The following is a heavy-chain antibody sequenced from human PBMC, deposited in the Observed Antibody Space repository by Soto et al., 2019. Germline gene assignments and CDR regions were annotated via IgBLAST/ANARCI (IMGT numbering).Heavy chain of an antibody. D-gene: IGHD2-15*01. Sequence: GGSLRLSCAASGFTFTSYAMGWVRQAPGKGLECVSVVSRGGSTHYADSVTGRFIVSRDNSKNTVSLQMNSLRADDTAVYYCAKRRGAGGHFDYWGQGALLTVSS. CDR1: GFTFTSYA. J-gene: IGHJ4*02. CDR3: AKRRGAGGHFDY. V-gene: IGHV3-23*01. CDR2: VSRGGST.